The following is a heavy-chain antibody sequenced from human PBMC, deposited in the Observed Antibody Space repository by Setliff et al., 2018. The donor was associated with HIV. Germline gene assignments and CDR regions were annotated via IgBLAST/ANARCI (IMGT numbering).Heavy chain of an antibody. J-gene: IGHJ5*02. Sequence: QPGGSLRLSCAVSKFKFSDYWMTWVRQLPGKGLEWVANIKRDGSQKYYADSVKGRFTISRDNAKDSMFLQMNSLRGEDTAVYYYATNFLYDILTGYFPYQFDQWGQGTLVTVSS. CDR2: IKRDGSQK. V-gene: IGHV3-7*01. D-gene: IGHD3-9*01. CDR1: KFKFSDYW. CDR3: ATNFLYDILTGYFPYQFDQ.